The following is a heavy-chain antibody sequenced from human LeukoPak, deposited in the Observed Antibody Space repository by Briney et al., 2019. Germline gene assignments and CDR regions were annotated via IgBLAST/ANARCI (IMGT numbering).Heavy chain of an antibody. CDR3: ARDRAHYYDSSGYYPFDY. Sequence: ASVKVSCKASGYTFTSYGIGWVRQAPGQGLEWMGWISAYNGNTNYAQKLQGRVTMTTDTSTSTAYMELRSLRSDDTAVYYCARDRAHYYDSSGYYPFDYWGQGTLVTVSS. J-gene: IGHJ4*02. CDR1: GYTFTSYG. V-gene: IGHV1-18*01. D-gene: IGHD3-22*01. CDR2: ISAYNGNT.